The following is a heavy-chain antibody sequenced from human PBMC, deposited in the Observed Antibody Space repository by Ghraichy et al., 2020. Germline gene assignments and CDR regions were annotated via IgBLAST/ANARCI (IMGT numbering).Heavy chain of an antibody. J-gene: IGHJ4*02. Sequence: SETLSLTCTVSGGSISSRTYYWGWIRQSPGKGLEWIGTIYYTENTYYSGSTYYNPSLKSRVTISVDPSKNHFSLKLSSVTAADTSVYYCARLTTVGPGGPHDYWGQGTLVTVST. CDR1: GGSISSRTYY. V-gene: IGHV4-39*02. CDR3: ARLTTVGPGGPHDY. D-gene: IGHD4-23*01. CDR2: IYYTENTYYSGST.